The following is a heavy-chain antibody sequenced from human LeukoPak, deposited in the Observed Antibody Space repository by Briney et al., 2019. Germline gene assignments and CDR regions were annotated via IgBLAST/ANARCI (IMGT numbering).Heavy chain of an antibody. CDR1: GFTFSIYW. V-gene: IGHV3-74*01. CDR3: ARGSKGMDV. D-gene: IGHD3-10*01. CDR2: INSDGSTT. J-gene: IGHJ6*02. Sequence: PGGSLRLSCAASGFTFSIYWMHWVRQAPGKGLVWVSHINSDGSTTNYADPVKGRFTISRDNAKNTLYLQMNSLRAEDTAVYYCARGSKGMDVWGQGAAVTVSS.